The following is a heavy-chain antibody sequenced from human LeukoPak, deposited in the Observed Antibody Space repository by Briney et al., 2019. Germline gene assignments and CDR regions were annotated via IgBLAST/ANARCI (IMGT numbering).Heavy chain of an antibody. D-gene: IGHD6-13*01. Sequence: PSETLSLTCAVYGGSFSGYYWSWIRQPPGKGLEWIGEINHSGSTNYNPSLKSRVTISVDTSKNQFSLKLSSVTAADTAVYYCARGRRYSSSWRRFDPWGQGTLVTVSS. CDR1: GGSFSGYY. V-gene: IGHV4-34*01. CDR3: ARGRRYSSSWRRFDP. J-gene: IGHJ5*02. CDR2: INHSGST.